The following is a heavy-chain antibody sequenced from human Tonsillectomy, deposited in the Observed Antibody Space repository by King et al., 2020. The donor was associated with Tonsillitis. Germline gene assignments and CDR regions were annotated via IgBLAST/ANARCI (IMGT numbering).Heavy chain of an antibody. CDR3: ARVHISGWYTGWLDP. J-gene: IGHJ5*02. CDR1: GFTFNNYG. CDR2: IQYDGNEK. V-gene: IGHV3-30*02. D-gene: IGHD6-13*01. Sequence: VQLVESGGGVVQPGGSLRLSCEASGFTFNNYGMHWVRKPPGKGLEWVAFIQYDGNEKNYAESMMGRFTISRDNSKNTLYLQMNSLRPEDTALYLCARVHISGWYTGWLDPWGQGTLVTVSS.